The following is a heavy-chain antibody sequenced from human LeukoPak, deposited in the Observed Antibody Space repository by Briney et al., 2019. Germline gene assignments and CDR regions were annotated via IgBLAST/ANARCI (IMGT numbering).Heavy chain of an antibody. V-gene: IGHV3-48*03. CDR2: ISSSGRTI. Sequence: PGGSLRLSCAASGFTFSSYEINWVRQAPGKGLEWVSYISSSGRTIYYADSVKGLFTISRDNAKHSLYLKMSSLRAEDTAVYYCAELGITMIGGVWGKGTTVTISS. J-gene: IGHJ6*04. CDR1: GFTFSSYE. D-gene: IGHD3-10*02. CDR3: AELGITMIGGV.